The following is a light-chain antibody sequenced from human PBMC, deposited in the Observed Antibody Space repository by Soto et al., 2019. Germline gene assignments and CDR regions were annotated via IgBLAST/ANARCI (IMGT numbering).Light chain of an antibody. Sequence: EVVMTQSPATLPGSPGERVTLSCMASQTVHSNLAWYQQRPGQAPSLLISYASTRATGIPARFSGSGSGTEFTLTISSLQSEGSGVYYCQHYRNWPPTFGPGTKVEIK. CDR1: QTVHSN. V-gene: IGKV3-15*01. J-gene: IGKJ3*01. CDR2: YAS. CDR3: QHYRNWPPT.